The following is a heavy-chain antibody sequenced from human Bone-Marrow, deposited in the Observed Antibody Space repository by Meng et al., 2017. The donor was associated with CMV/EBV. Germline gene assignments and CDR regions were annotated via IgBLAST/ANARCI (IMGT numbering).Heavy chain of an antibody. J-gene: IGHJ3*01. CDR2: VYSDGTT. V-gene: IGHV3-53*01. Sequence: GESLKISCAASGFSVSTNYMSWVRQAPGKALEWVSIVYSDGTTYYTDSVKGRFTISRDYAKDTLHLQMNSLRAEDTALYYCGRYCTTSTCYSAFVVWGQGAMVPV. CDR3: GRYCTTSTCYSAFVV. CDR1: GFSVSTNY. D-gene: IGHD2-2*02.